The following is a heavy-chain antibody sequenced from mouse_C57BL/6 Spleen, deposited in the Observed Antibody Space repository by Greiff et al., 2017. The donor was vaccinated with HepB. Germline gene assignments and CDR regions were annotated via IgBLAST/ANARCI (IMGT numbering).Heavy chain of an antibody. V-gene: IGHV1-80*01. D-gene: IGHD1-1*01. CDR3: ARGPFTTVAMDY. Sequence: QVQLQQSGAELVKPGASVKISCKASGYAFSSYWMNWVKQRPGKGLEWIGQIYPGDGDTNYNGKFKGKATLTADKSSSTAYMQLSSLTSEDSAVYFCARGPFTTVAMDYWGQGTSVTVSS. CDR1: GYAFSSYW. J-gene: IGHJ4*01. CDR2: IYPGDGDT.